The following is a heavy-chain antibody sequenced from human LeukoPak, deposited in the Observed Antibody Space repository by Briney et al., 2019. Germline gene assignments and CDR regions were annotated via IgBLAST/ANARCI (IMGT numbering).Heavy chain of an antibody. CDR3: ARDTEHYYYDSSGYYGPPGGYGMDV. V-gene: IGHV1-46*01. Sequence: ASVKVSCKASGYTFTSYGLSWVRQAPGQGLEWMGIINPSGGSTSYAQKFQGRVTMTRDTSTSTVYMELSSLRSEDTAVYYCARDTEHYYYDSSGYYGPPGGYGMDVWGQGTTVTVSS. J-gene: IGHJ6*02. CDR2: INPSGGST. CDR1: GYTFTSYG. D-gene: IGHD3-22*01.